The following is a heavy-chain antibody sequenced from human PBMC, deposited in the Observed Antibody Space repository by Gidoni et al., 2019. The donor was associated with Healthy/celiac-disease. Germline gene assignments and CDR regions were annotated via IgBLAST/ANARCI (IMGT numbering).Heavy chain of an antibody. D-gene: IGHD3-10*01. CDR1: GFTFSDHY. Sequence: EVQLVESGGGLVQPGGSLRLSCAASGFTFSDHYMDWVRQAPGKGLEWVGRTRNKANSYTTEYAASVKGRFTISRDDSKNSLYLQMNSLKTEDTAVYYCARAKGSGSYFLDFDYWGQGTLVTVSS. J-gene: IGHJ4*02. CDR2: TRNKANSYTT. V-gene: IGHV3-72*01. CDR3: ARAKGSGSYFLDFDY.